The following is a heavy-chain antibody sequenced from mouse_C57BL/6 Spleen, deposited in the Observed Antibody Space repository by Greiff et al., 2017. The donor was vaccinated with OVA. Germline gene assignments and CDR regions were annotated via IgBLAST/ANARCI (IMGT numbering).Heavy chain of an antibody. V-gene: IGHV1-78*01. J-gene: IGHJ4*01. CDR3: AHHYYGSRDYAMDY. CDR2: IYPRDGSP. Sequence: VKLQESDAELVKPGASVKISCKVSGYTFTDHTIHWMKQRPEQGLEWIGYIYPRDGSPKYNEKFKGKATLTADKSSSTAYMQLNSLTSEDSAVYFCAHHYYGSRDYAMDYWGQGTSVTVSS. CDR1: GYTFTDHT. D-gene: IGHD1-1*01.